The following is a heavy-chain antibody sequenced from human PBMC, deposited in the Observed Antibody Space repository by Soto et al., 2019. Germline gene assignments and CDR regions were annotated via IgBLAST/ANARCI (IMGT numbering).Heavy chain of an antibody. V-gene: IGHV3-9*01. J-gene: IGHJ3*02. CDR3: AKDSSGWTPRGAFDI. CDR2: ISWNSGSI. Sequence: EVQLVESGGGLVQPGRSLRLSCAASGFTFDDYAMHWVRQAPGKGLEWVSGISWNSGSIGYADSVKGRFTISRDNAKNSLYLQMNSLRAEDTALYYCAKDSSGWTPRGAFDIWGQGTMVTVSS. D-gene: IGHD6-19*01. CDR1: GFTFDDYA.